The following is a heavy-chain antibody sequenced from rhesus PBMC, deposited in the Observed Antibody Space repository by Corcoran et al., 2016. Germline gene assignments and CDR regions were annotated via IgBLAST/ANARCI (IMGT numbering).Heavy chain of an antibody. J-gene: IGHJ4*01. V-gene: IGHV4-122*02. CDR3: ASLYSSGWYTNPDY. CDR1: GYSISSGYG. CDR2: ISYSGST. D-gene: IGHD6-31*01. Sequence: QLQLQESGPGLVKPSETLSLTCAVSGYSISSGYGWSWIRQPQGKGLEWIGYISYSGSTSYNPCLKCLVTISRYTSKNQFSLKLSSVTAADTAVYYCASLYSSGWYTNPDYWGQGVLVTVSS.